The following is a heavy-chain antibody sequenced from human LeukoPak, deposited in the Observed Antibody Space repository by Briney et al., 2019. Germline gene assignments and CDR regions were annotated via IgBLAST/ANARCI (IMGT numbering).Heavy chain of an antibody. CDR3: ARSVYDLRGQRLVPGLDY. Sequence: GGSLRLSCAASGFTFSSYAMTWVRQAPGKGLEWVSTFSTNGGDTFYADSVKGRFTVSRDDAKSSLYLQMSSLRAEDTAIYYCARSVYDLRGQRLVPGLDYWGQGTLVTVSS. V-gene: IGHV3-21*01. CDR2: FSTNGGDT. D-gene: IGHD6-13*01. J-gene: IGHJ4*02. CDR1: GFTFSSYA.